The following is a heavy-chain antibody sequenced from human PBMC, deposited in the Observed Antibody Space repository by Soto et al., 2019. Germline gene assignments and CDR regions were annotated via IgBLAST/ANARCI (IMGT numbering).Heavy chain of an antibody. J-gene: IGHJ4*02. CDR2: IDPSDSYT. CDR3: TRHVMGARGWVEEPL. CDR1: GYSFTSYW. V-gene: IGHV5-10-1*01. D-gene: IGHD1-1*01. Sequence: GESLKISCKGSGYSFTSYWISWVRQMPGKGLEWMGRIDPSDSYTNYSPSFQGHVTISADKSISTAYLQWSSLKASDTAMYYCTRHVMGARGWVEEPLWGQGTLVTVS.